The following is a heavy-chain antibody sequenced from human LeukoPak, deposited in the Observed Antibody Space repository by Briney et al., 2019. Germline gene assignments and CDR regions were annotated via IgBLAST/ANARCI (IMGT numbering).Heavy chain of an antibody. Sequence: GGSLRLSCTASGVTLSNYAMHWVRRPPGRGLEWVAVISFDGTNKYYGDSVEGRFSVSRDNSKNTLYLQMNSLRPDDTAMYYCATXYGDYEPIDWGQGTLVTVSS. V-gene: IGHV3-30*04. CDR3: ATXYGDYEPID. CDR2: ISFDGTNK. CDR1: GVTLSNYA. D-gene: IGHD4-17*01. J-gene: IGHJ4*02.